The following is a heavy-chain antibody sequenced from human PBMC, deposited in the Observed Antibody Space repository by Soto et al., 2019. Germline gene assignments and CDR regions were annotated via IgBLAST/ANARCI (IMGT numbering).Heavy chain of an antibody. CDR1: GYTFTGYY. Sequence: ASVKVSCKASGYTFTGYYMHWVRQAPGKGLECMGWINPNSGGTNYAQKFQGWVNMTRDTSISTAYMELSRLRSDDTAVYYCSRESSSWYFDDWGQGTLVTVSS. J-gene: IGHJ4*02. V-gene: IGHV1-2*04. CDR2: INPNSGGT. D-gene: IGHD6-13*01. CDR3: SRESSSWYFDD.